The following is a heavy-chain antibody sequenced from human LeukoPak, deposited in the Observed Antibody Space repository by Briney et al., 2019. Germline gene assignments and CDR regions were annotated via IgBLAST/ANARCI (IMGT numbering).Heavy chain of an antibody. J-gene: IGHJ4*02. V-gene: IGHV4-4*02. CDR3: ARAAYYYDSSGYPLPYFDY. Sequence: SGTLSLTCAVSGDSISSDKWWSWVRQPPGKGLEYIGEFHQRVSTNYNPSLKSRVTISVDTSKNQFSLKLSSVTAADTAVYYCARAAYYYDSSGYPLPYFDYWGQGTLVTVSS. D-gene: IGHD3-22*01. CDR1: GDSISSDKW. CDR2: FHQRVST.